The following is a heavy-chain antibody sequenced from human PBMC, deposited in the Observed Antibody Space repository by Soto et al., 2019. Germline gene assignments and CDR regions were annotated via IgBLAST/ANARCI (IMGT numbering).Heavy chain of an antibody. CDR2: ISYDGSNK. Sequence: GGSLRLSCAASGFTFSSYGMHWVRQAPGKGLEWVAVISYDGSNKYYADSVKGRFTISRDNSKNTLYLQMNSLRAEATAMYYYAKGSIAAAADAFDIWGQGTMVTVSS. CDR1: GFTFSSYG. D-gene: IGHD6-13*01. V-gene: IGHV3-30*18. CDR3: AKGSIAAAADAFDI. J-gene: IGHJ3*02.